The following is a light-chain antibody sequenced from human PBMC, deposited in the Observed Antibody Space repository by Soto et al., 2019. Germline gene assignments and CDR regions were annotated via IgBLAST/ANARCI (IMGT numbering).Light chain of an antibody. V-gene: IGKV3-15*01. CDR1: QSVSTD. Sequence: EVLVTQSPATLSVSPGERVTLSCRASQSVSTDLAWYQQKPGQAPRLLIYGASIRAIGVPDRFSGGGSGTDFSLTISSLQSEDSAVYYCQQYFRWPPWTFGQGTKVEIK. CDR2: GAS. CDR3: QQYFRWPPWT. J-gene: IGKJ1*01.